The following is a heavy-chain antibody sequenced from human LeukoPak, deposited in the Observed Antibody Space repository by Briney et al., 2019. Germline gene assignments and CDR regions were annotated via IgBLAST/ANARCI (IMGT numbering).Heavy chain of an antibody. CDR1: GGSFSGYY. CDR2: INHSGST. CDR3: ARGVEGIAAAGTSSYFDY. Sequence: SETLSLTCAVYGGSFSGYYWSWIRQPPGKGLEWIGEINHSGSTNCNPSLKSRVTISVDTSKNQFSLKLSSVTAADTAVYYCARGVEGIAAAGTSSYFDYWGQGTLVTVSS. V-gene: IGHV4-34*01. D-gene: IGHD6-13*01. J-gene: IGHJ4*02.